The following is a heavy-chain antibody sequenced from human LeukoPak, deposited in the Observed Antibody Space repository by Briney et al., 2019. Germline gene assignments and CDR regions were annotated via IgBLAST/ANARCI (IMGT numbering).Heavy chain of an antibody. CDR2: IIPIFGTA. CDR1: GYTFTGYY. V-gene: IGHV1-69*05. D-gene: IGHD2-2*01. Sequence: SVKVSCKASGYTFTGYYMHWVRQAPGQGLEWMGGIIPIFGTANYAQKFQGRVTITTDESTSTAYMELSSLRSEDTAVYYCARGYCSSTSCYYYYYMDVWGKGTTVTVSS. J-gene: IGHJ6*03. CDR3: ARGYCSSTSCYYYYYMDV.